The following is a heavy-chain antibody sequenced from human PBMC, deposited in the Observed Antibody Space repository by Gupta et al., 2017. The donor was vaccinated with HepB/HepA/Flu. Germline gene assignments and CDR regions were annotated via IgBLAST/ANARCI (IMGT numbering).Heavy chain of an antibody. CDR3: ARGRDIVVVPAVPELPWFDP. D-gene: IGHD2-2*01. V-gene: IGHV5-51*01. CDR2: IYPGDSDT. Sequence: EVQLVQSGAEVKKPGESLKISCKGSGYSFTSYWIGWVRQMPGKGLEWMGIIYPGDSDTRYSPSFQGQVTISADKSISTAYLQWSSLKASDTAMYYCARGRDIVVVPAVPELPWFDPWGQGTLVTVSS. CDR1: GYSFTSYW. J-gene: IGHJ5*02.